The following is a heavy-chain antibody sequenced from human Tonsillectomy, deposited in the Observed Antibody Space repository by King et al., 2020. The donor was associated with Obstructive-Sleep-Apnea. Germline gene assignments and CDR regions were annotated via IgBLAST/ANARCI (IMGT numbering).Heavy chain of an antibody. CDR2: IIPIFGTA. J-gene: IGHJ4*02. Sequence: QLVQSGAEVKKPGSSVKVSCKASGGTFSSYAISWVRQAPGQGLEWMGGIIPIFGTANYAQKFQGRVTITADESTSTAYMELSSLSSEDTAVYYCARLDSIVVVPAAMRYWGQGTLVTVSS. CDR1: GGTFSSYA. D-gene: IGHD2-2*01. V-gene: IGHV1-69*01. CDR3: ARLDSIVVVPAAMRY.